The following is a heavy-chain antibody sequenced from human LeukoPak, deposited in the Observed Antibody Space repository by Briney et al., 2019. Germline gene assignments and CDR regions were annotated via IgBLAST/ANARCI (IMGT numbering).Heavy chain of an antibody. CDR2: IVVGSGNT. D-gene: IGHD2-15*01. J-gene: IGHJ4*02. CDR1: GFTFTKSA. CDR3: ARVGSTCDH. Sequence: SVKVSCKASGFTFTKSALQWVRQARGQRLEWIGWIVVGSGNTNYAQKFQERVTITRDMFTSTAYMELNSLRVEDTAVYYCARVGSTCDHWGQGTLVTVSS. V-gene: IGHV1-58*01.